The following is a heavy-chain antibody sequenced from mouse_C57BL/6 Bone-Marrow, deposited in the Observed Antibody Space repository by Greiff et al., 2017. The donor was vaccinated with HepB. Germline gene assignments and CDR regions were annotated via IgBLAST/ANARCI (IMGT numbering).Heavy chain of an antibody. J-gene: IGHJ4*01. CDR1: GFTFNTYA. V-gene: IGHV10-3*01. Sequence: GGGLVQPKGSLKLSCAASGFTFNTYAMHWVRQAPGKGLDWVARIRSKSSNNATYYADSVKDRFTISRDDSPSMLYLQMNNLKTEDTAMYYCVRTFITSYAMDYWGQGTSVTVSS. CDR3: VRTFITSYAMDY. CDR2: IRSKSSNNAT. D-gene: IGHD1-1*01.